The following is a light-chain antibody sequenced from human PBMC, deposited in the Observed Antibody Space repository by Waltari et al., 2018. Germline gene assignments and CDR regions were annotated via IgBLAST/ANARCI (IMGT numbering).Light chain of an antibody. CDR2: VNRDGSH. CDR1: SGHSSNV. Sequence: QLVLPQSPSASASLGASVKLTCTLSSGHSSNVFAGHQQQPEKGPRYLMKVNRDGSHSKGDEIPDRFSGSSSGAERYLTISSLQSEDEADYYCQTGGHGTWVFGGGTKLTVL. CDR3: QTGGHGTWV. V-gene: IGLV4-69*01. J-gene: IGLJ3*02.